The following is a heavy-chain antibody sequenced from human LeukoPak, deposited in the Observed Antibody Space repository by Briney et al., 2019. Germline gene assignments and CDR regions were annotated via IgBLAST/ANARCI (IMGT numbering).Heavy chain of an antibody. V-gene: IGHV4-4*02. J-gene: IGHJ3*02. CDR1: GGSISSSNW. CDR2: IYYSGST. Sequence: SETLSLTCAVSGGSISSSNWWSWVRQPPGKGLEWIAEIYYSGSTNYNPSLKSRVTISVDTSKNQFSLKLSSVTAADTAVYYCARKIAVAGSDAFDIWGQGTMVTVSS. CDR3: ARKIAVAGSDAFDI. D-gene: IGHD6-19*01.